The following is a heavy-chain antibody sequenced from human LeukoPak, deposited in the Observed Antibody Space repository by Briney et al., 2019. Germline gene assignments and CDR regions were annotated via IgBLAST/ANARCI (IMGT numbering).Heavy chain of an antibody. CDR3: AKDQWELLDYFDY. Sequence: GGSLRLSCAASGFTFSSYGMHRVRQAPGKGLEWVAVISYDGSNKYYADSVKGRFTISRDNSKNTLYLQMNSLRAEDTAVYYCAKDQWELLDYFDYWGQGTLVTVSS. D-gene: IGHD1-26*01. J-gene: IGHJ4*02. V-gene: IGHV3-30*18. CDR1: GFTFSSYG. CDR2: ISYDGSNK.